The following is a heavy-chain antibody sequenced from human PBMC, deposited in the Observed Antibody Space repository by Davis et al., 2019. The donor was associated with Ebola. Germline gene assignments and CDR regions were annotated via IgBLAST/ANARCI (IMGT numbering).Heavy chain of an antibody. CDR1: GYSISSGYY. D-gene: IGHD6-19*01. CDR3: FLAVAGFDY. CDR2: IYHSGST. V-gene: IGHV4-38-2*02. J-gene: IGHJ4*02. Sequence: SETLSLTCTVSGYSISSGYYWGWIRQPPGKGLEWIGSIYHSGSTYYNPSLKSRVTISVDTSKNQFSLKLSSVTAADTAVYYCFLAVAGFDYWGQGTLVTVSS.